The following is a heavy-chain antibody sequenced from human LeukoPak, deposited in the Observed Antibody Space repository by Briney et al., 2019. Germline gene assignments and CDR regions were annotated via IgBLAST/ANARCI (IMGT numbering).Heavy chain of an antibody. D-gene: IGHD5-24*01. Sequence: PSETLSLTCAVYGGSFSGYYWSWIRQPPGKGLEWIGEINHSGSTNYNPSLKSRVTISVDTSKNQFSLKLSSVTAADTAVYCCARGRRWLQLFDYWGQGTLVTVSS. CDR3: ARGRRWLQLFDY. CDR1: GGSFSGYY. V-gene: IGHV4-34*01. CDR2: INHSGST. J-gene: IGHJ4*02.